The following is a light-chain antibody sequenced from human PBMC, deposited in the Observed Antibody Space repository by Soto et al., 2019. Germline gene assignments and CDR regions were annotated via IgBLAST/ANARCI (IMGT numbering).Light chain of an antibody. CDR2: AAS. Sequence: DIPMTQSPSSVSASVGDRVTITCRASQSINNWLVWYQQKPGKAPKLLIYAASTLQSGVPSRFSGSGSGTDFTLTISSLQPEDFATYYCQQANSLPYTFGQGTKLEIK. V-gene: IGKV1-12*01. CDR1: QSINNW. J-gene: IGKJ2*01. CDR3: QQANSLPYT.